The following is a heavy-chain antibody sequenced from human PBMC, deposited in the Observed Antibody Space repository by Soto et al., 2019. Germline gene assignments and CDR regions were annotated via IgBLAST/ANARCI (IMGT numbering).Heavy chain of an antibody. CDR2: INAGDGNT. V-gene: IGHV1-3*01. Sequence: ASVKVSCKASGYTFTNYAIHWVRQAPGQRLEWMGWINAGDGNTLYSQKFQGRITITRDTSASTAYMELNSLKSEDTAIYYCARDTGYTFGSLNYWGPGTLVTVSS. CDR3: ARDTGYTFGSLNY. D-gene: IGHD5-18*01. J-gene: IGHJ4*02. CDR1: GYTFTNYA.